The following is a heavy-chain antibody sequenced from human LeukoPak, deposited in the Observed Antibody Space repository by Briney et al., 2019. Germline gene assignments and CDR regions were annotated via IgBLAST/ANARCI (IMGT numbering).Heavy chain of an antibody. CDR1: GDSISNYY. CDR3: ARERLYQLRPWYFDL. Sequence: PSETLSLTCTVSGDSISNYYWTWIRQPPGKGLEWIGYINYSGNTNYNPSLKSRVTISVDTSKNQFSLRLSSVTAADTAVYYCARERLYQLRPWYFDLWGRGTLVTVSS. CDR2: INYSGNT. V-gene: IGHV4-59*01. D-gene: IGHD2-2*01. J-gene: IGHJ2*01.